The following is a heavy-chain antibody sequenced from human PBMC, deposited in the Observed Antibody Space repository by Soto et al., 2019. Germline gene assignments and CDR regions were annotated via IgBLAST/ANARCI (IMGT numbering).Heavy chain of an antibody. Sequence: GGSLRLSCAAAGFTFSTHAMSWVRQAPGKGLEWVSTIGSSDIYYADSVKGRFTISRDNSKNMLFLQMNSLRADDTAVYYCATDHFNGNGVFDRFDIWGQGTMVTVSS. J-gene: IGHJ3*02. CDR2: IGSSDI. CDR1: GFTFSTHA. D-gene: IGHD2-8*01. CDR3: ATDHFNGNGVFDRFDI. V-gene: IGHV3-23*01.